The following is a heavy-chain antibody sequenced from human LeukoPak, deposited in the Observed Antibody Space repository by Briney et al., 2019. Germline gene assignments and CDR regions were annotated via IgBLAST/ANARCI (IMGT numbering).Heavy chain of an antibody. CDR2: ISYRGAT. Sequence: SETLSLTCTVSGGFITGYSWSWFRQSPVKGLEWIGYISYRGATNSNPSLKSRVTVSLDMSKNQFSLKLNSVTAADTAVYYCARGTAAVYWGQGTLVTVSS. D-gene: IGHD6-25*01. CDR3: ARGTAAVY. CDR1: GGFITGYS. V-gene: IGHV4-59*01. J-gene: IGHJ4*02.